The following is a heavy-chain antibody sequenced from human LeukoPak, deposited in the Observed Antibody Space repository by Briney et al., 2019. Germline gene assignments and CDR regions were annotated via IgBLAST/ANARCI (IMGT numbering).Heavy chain of an antibody. CDR3: ARGGAVIIDPSLGWFDP. CDR2: ISYDGSDK. Sequence: PGGSLRLSCTASGFTFKSYTIHWVRHAPGKGLEWVALISYDGSDKYKADSVKGRFTISRDNPKNTVYLHMNSLRVEDTAVYYCARGGAVIIDPSLGWFDPWGQGTLVTVSS. D-gene: IGHD3-22*01. CDR1: GFTFKSYT. J-gene: IGHJ5*02. V-gene: IGHV3-30*04.